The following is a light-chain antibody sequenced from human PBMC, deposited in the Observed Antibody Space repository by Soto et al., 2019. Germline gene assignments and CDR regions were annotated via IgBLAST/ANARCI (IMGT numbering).Light chain of an antibody. CDR3: CSYEDTTAWV. V-gene: IGLV2-23*02. CDR1: SSDVGSHNF. J-gene: IGLJ3*02. Sequence: QSALTQPASVSGSPGQSITISCTGTSSDVGSHNFVSWYQQRPGKAPKLMIFEVNKRPSGVSDRFSASKSGNAASLTISGVRAEDAADYYCCSYEDTTAWVFGGGTKLTVL. CDR2: EVN.